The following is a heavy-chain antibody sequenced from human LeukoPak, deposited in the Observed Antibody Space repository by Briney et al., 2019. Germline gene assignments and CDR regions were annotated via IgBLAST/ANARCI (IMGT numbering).Heavy chain of an antibody. J-gene: IGHJ3*02. D-gene: IGHD4-17*01. Sequence: GGSLRLSCAASGFTFRNFAMVWVRQAPGRGLEWVSAIWGNGRVTTYTDSVKGRCTISRDNSKNTVYLQMSGLRAEDTAVYYCGKDPNGDYVGAFEMWGQGTTVTVSP. CDR3: GKDPNGDYVGAFEM. CDR2: IWGNGRVT. CDR1: GFTFRNFA. V-gene: IGHV3-23*01.